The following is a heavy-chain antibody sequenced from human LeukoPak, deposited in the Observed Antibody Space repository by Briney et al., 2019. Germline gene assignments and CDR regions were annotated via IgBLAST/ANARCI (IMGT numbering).Heavy chain of an antibody. V-gene: IGHV4-30-4*01. CDR2: IYYSGST. CDR3: ARDTYYDFWSGLDP. D-gene: IGHD3-3*01. CDR1: GGSISSGDYY. Sequence: SETLSLTCTVSGGSISSGDYYWSWIRQPPGKGLEWIGYIYYSGSTYYNPSPKSRVTISVDTSKNQFSLKLSSVTAADTAVYYCARDTYYDFWSGLDPWGQGTLVTVSS. J-gene: IGHJ5*02.